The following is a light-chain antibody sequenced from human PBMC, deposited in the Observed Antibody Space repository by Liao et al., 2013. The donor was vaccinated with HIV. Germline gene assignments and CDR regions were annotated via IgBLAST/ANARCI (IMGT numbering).Light chain of an antibody. J-gene: IGLJ2*01. CDR1: NIGRYS. Sequence: SNALTQAPSVSVAPGQTATLICGGNNIGRYSVHWYQQRPGQAPLLVMHYDSDRPSGIPERFSGSNSGNTATLTISGTPAMDEADYYCQASDSGTVIFGGGTKLTVL. CDR3: QASDSGTVI. CDR2: YDS. V-gene: IGLV3-21*01.